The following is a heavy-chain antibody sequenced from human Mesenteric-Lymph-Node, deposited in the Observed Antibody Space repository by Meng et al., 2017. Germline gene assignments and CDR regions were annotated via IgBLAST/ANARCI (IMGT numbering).Heavy chain of an antibody. CDR1: GFTFSSYA. V-gene: IGHV3-30*04. CDR3: ARDDRPLLWFGEGNMDV. J-gene: IGHJ6*02. Sequence: GESLKISCAASGFTFSSYAMHWVRQAPGKGLEWVAVISYDGSNKYYADSVKGRFTISRDNSKSTLYLQMNSLRAEDTAVYYCARDDRPLLWFGEGNMDVWGQGTTVTVSS. CDR2: ISYDGSNK. D-gene: IGHD3-10*01.